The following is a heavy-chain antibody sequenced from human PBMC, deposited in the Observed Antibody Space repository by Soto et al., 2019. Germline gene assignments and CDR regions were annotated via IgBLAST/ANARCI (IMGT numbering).Heavy chain of an antibody. V-gene: IGHV1-18*04. CDR3: ARLTVFISPFPDY. Sequence: QVLLMQSGGEVKKPGDSVKVSCKASGFTFRIYAIAWVRQAPGQGLEWMGWIRAHNGDANYAQNFQDRVTMTADTSTNTAYLELRSLGTDDTAVYYCARLTVFISPFPDYWGQGTLVSVSS. CDR1: GFTFRIYA. CDR2: IRAHNGDA. J-gene: IGHJ4*02. D-gene: IGHD3-10*01.